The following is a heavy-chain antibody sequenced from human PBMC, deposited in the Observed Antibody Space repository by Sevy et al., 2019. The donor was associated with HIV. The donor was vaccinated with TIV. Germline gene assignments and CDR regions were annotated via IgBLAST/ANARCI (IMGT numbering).Heavy chain of an antibody. CDR2: INSDGSTT. D-gene: IGHD6-19*01. CDR3: GYSSGWYGGYGMDV. Sequence: GGSLRLSCAASGFAFSHYWMHWVRQVPGKGLVWVSHINSDGSTTRYADSVKGRFTISGDNAKNTLYLQMNSLRAEDTALYYCGYSSGWYGGYGMDVWGQGTTVTVSS. J-gene: IGHJ6*02. V-gene: IGHV3-74*01. CDR1: GFAFSHYW.